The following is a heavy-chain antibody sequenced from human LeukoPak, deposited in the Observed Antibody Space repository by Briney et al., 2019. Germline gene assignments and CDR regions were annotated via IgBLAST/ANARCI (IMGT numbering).Heavy chain of an antibody. V-gene: IGHV3-53*01. CDR1: GFTVSSNY. CDR2: IYSGGTT. J-gene: IGHJ4*02. Sequence: PGGSLRLSCAASGFTVSSNYMSWVRQAPGKGLEWVSVIYSGGTTYYADSVKGRFTLSRDNSKNTVYLQMNSLRAEDTAVYYCARDLYDYVNYWGQGTLVTVSS. D-gene: IGHD3-16*01. CDR3: ARDLYDYVNY.